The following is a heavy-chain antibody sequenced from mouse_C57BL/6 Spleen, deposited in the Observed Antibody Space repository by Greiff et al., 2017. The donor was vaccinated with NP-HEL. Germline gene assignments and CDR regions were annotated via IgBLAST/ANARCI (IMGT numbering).Heavy chain of an antibody. CDR2: IWSGGST. CDR1: GFSLTSYG. CDR3: ASYGGWFAY. V-gene: IGHV2-2*01. J-gene: IGHJ3*01. D-gene: IGHD1-1*02. Sequence: QVQLQQSGPGLVQPSQSLSITCTVSGFSLTSYGVHWVRQSPGKGLEWLGVIWSGGSTGYNAAFISRLSISKDNSKSQVFFKMNSLQADDTAIYYCASYGGWFAYWGQGTLVTVSA.